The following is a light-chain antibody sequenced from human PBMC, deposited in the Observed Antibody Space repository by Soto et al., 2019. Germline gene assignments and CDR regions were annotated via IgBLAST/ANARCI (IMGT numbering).Light chain of an antibody. CDR2: DAS. CDR1: QSVRRY. J-gene: IGKJ5*01. Sequence: EIVLTQSPATLSLSPGERATLSCRCSQSVRRYLAWYQQKPGQAPRLLIYDASTRATGIPARFSGSGSETDFTLTITSLEPEDFAVYYCQQRNNWPPITFGQGTRLEI. V-gene: IGKV3-11*01. CDR3: QQRNNWPPIT.